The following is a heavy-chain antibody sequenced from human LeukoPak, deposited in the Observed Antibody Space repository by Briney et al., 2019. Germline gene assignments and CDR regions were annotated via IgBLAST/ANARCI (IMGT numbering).Heavy chain of an antibody. CDR1: GFIFSNAW. J-gene: IGHJ4*02. V-gene: IGHV3-15*04. Sequence: GGSLRLSCAASGFIFSNAWMSWVRQAPGKGLEWVGRIESKTDGGTTDYAAPVKGRFTISRDDSKNTLYLQMNSLKTEDTAVYYCTAVDFDYWGQGTLVTVSS. CDR2: IESKTDGGTT. CDR3: TAVDFDY. D-gene: IGHD4-23*01.